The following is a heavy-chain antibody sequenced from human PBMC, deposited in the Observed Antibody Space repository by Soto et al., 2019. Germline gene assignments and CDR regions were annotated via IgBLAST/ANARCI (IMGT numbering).Heavy chain of an antibody. Sequence: QPGGSLRLSCAASGFRFTNDWMSWVRQAPGKGLEWVSTINQDGSVKDYLDSVKGRFSISRDNAKSSLHLQMNSLRAEDTAVYYCARAASWGQGTLVTVSS. J-gene: IGHJ4*02. CDR1: GFRFTNDW. CDR3: ARAAS. V-gene: IGHV3-7*01. CDR2: INQDGSVK.